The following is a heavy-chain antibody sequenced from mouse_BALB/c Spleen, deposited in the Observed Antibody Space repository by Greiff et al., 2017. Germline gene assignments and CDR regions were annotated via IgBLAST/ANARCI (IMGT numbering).Heavy chain of an antibody. V-gene: IGHV5-12-2*01. CDR1: GFTFSSYT. Sequence: DVMLVESGGGLVQPGGSLKLSCAASGFTFSSYTMSWVRQTPEKRLEWVAYISNGGGSTYYPDTVKGRFTISRDNAKNTLYLQMSSLKSEDTAMYYCARLPYYGSSPWYFDVWGAGTTVTVSS. D-gene: IGHD1-1*01. J-gene: IGHJ1*01. CDR3: ARLPYYGSSPWYFDV. CDR2: ISNGGGST.